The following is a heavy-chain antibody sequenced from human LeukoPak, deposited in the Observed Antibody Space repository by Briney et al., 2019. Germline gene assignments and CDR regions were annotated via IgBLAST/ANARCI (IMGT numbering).Heavy chain of an antibody. J-gene: IGHJ3*02. CDR3: ARGGFGGRAFDI. CDR2: INSDGSST. D-gene: IGHD2-15*01. Sequence: PGGSLRLSCAASGFTFSSYWMYWVLQGPGKGLVWVSRINSDGSSTSYADSVKGRFTISRDNAKNTLYLQMNSLRAEDTAVYYCARGGFGGRAFDIWGQGTMVTVSS. V-gene: IGHV3-74*01. CDR1: GFTFSSYW.